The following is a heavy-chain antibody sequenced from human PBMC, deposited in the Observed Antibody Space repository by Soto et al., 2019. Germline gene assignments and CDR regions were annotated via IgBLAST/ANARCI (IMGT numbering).Heavy chain of an antibody. V-gene: IGHV4-59*01. CDR2: IYYSGST. CDR3: ARDSQYCSGGSCYTY. CDR1: GGSISSYY. J-gene: IGHJ4*02. Sequence: SETLSLTCTVSGGSISSYYWSWIRQPPGKGLEWIGYIYYSGSTNYNPSLKSRVTISVDTSKNQFSLKLSSVTAADTAVYYCARDSQYCSGGSCYTYWGQGTLVTVS. D-gene: IGHD2-15*01.